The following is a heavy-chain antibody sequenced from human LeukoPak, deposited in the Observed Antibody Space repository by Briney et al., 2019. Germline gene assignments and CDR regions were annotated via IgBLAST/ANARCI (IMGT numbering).Heavy chain of an antibody. Sequence: ASVKVSCKASGYTFTGYYMHWVRQAPGQGLEWMGRINPNSGGTNYAQKFQGRVTITTDESTSTAYMELSSLRSEDTAVYYCARDGYSSSWYSGFHYYYMDVWGKGTTVTVSS. D-gene: IGHD6-13*01. J-gene: IGHJ6*03. CDR1: GYTFTGYY. CDR3: ARDGYSSSWYSGFHYYYMDV. CDR2: INPNSGGT. V-gene: IGHV1-2*06.